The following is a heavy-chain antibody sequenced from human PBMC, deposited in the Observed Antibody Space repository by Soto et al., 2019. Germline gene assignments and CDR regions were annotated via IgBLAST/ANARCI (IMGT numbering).Heavy chain of an antibody. CDR1: GVSISSGNW. CDR3: ARLVYDSRLNYLYFDH. V-gene: IGHV4-4*02. J-gene: IGHJ4*02. Sequence: PSETLSLTCDVSGVSISSGNWWSWVRQPPGNGLEWIAEVYNDGSANYHPSLESRATISVDRSKNQFSLRLSSVTAADTGKYYCARLVYDSRLNYLYFDHWGQGTLVTVSS. CDR2: VYNDGSA. D-gene: IGHD3-22*01.